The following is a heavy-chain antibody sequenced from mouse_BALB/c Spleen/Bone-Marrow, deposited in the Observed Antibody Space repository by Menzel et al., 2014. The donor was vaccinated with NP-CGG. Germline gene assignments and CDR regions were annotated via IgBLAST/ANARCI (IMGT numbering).Heavy chain of an antibody. Sequence: EVQVVESGGGLVKPGGSLKLSCAASGFTFSDYYMYWVRQTPEKRLEWVATISDGGSYTDYPGSVKGRFTVSRDNAKNNLYLQMSSLKSGDTAMYFCARTYRPFALDYWGQGTSVTVSS. CDR1: GFTFSDYY. D-gene: IGHD2-14*01. CDR2: ISDGGSYT. CDR3: ARTYRPFALDY. J-gene: IGHJ4*01. V-gene: IGHV5-4*02.